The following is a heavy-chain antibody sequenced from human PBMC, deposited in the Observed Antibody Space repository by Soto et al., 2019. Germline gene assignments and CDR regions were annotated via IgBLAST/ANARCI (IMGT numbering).Heavy chain of an antibody. CDR2: IYYSGST. CDR1: GGSISSYY. Sequence: SETLSLTCAVSGGSISSYYWSWVRQPPGQGLEWIGYIYYSGSTNYNPSLESRVTISVDTSKNQFSLKLNSVTAADTAVYYCARGGLVSAGTLDYWGQGTLVTVSS. CDR3: ARGGLVSAGTLDY. J-gene: IGHJ4*02. D-gene: IGHD6-13*01. V-gene: IGHV4-59*01.